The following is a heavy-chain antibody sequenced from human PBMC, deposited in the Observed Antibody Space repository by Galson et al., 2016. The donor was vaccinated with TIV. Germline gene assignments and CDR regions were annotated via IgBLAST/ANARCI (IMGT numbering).Heavy chain of an antibody. CDR2: IRYDDLTT. V-gene: IGHV3-33*01. Sequence: SLRLSCATSGFSFSHYGMHWVRQAPGQGLEWLAVIRYDDLTTFYADSVKDRFFISRGDSRSTLYLDITSLRIDDTALYYCSTDRLGKDVWDGFGFWGQGTMVTVS. CDR1: GFSFSHYG. CDR3: STDRLGKDVWDGFGF. D-gene: IGHD5-24*01. J-gene: IGHJ3*01.